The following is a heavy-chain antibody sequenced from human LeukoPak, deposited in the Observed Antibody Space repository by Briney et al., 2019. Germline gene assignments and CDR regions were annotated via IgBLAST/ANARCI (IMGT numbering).Heavy chain of an antibody. Sequence: HPGGSLRLSCEGFGLTFSRDWMSWVRQAPGKGLEWVANIKQDGGETYYGDSVKGRFTISRDNAKNSLYLQMRSLRAEDTAVYYCARENRIAAAGSIPYFDYWGQGTLVTVSS. CDR1: GLTFSRDW. J-gene: IGHJ4*02. CDR3: ARENRIAAAGSIPYFDY. V-gene: IGHV3-7*01. CDR2: IKQDGGET. D-gene: IGHD6-13*01.